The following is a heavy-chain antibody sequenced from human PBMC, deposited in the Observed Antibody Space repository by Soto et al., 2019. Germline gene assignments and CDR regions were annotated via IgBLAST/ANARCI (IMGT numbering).Heavy chain of an antibody. CDR3: GGPGKGF. Sequence: GGSLRLSCAASGFSFTDAYINWVRQAPGKGLEWVGRIKSKTDGGTIDYAAPVIGRFTISRDDSKNTVSLQMNSLKIEDTGIYYCGGPGKGFWGQGTLVTVSS. CDR1: GFSFTDAY. J-gene: IGHJ4*02. D-gene: IGHD1-1*01. CDR2: IKSKTDGGTI. V-gene: IGHV3-15*07.